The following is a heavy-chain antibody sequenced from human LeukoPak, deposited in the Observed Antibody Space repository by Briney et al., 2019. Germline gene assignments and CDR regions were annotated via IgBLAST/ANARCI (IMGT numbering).Heavy chain of an antibody. CDR2: ISSDGRDK. J-gene: IGHJ4*02. Sequence: GGSLRLSCAASGFTFSGHAIHWVRQAPGKGLEWVAVISSDGRDKHHADSVKGRFTISRDNSKNTLYLQTNSLRAEDTAVYYCARDLRRFAAYYFDYWGQGTLVTVSS. D-gene: IGHD5/OR15-5a*01. CDR1: GFTFSGHA. V-gene: IGHV3-30*03. CDR3: ARDLRRFAAYYFDY.